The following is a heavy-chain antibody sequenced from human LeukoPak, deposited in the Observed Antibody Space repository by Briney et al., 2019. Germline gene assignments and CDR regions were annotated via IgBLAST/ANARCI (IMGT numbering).Heavy chain of an antibody. CDR3: AKDHGFIGSNWFDP. CDR2: INPDSGDA. D-gene: IGHD3-10*01. Sequence: ASVKVSCKASGYTFTDYYIHWVRQAPGQGLEWMGRINPDSGDANSAQKFQGRVIMTRDTSISTAYMELRRLRSDDTAMYYCAKDHGFIGSNWFDPWGQGTLVTVSS. V-gene: IGHV1-2*06. J-gene: IGHJ5*02. CDR1: GYTFTDYY.